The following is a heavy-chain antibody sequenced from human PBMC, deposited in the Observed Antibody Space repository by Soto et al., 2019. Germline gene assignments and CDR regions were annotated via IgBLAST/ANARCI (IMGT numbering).Heavy chain of an antibody. CDR1: GGSVSSNFW. V-gene: IGHV4-4*02. J-gene: IGHJ3*02. CDR2: IHHSGSA. Sequence: QVQLQESGPGLVKPSGTLSLTCAVSGGSVSSNFWWAWVRQPPGKGLEWLGEIHHSGSANYNPSLKSRVTISVDKSENQLSLKITSVTAADTAMYYCAREITRGAFDIWGQGTRVTVAS. D-gene: IGHD3-10*01. CDR3: AREITRGAFDI.